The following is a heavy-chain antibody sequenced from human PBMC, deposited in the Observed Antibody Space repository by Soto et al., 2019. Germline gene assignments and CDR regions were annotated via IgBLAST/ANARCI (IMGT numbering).Heavy chain of an antibody. D-gene: IGHD6-13*01. J-gene: IGHJ5*02. V-gene: IGHV6-1*01. CDR1: GDSVSRNSAA. CDR3: AREDSGYSSSWYPYNWFDP. CDR2: TYYRSKWYN. Sequence: PSQTLSLTCVISGDSVSRNSAAWNWIRQSPSRGLEWLGRTYYRSKWYNDYAVSVKSRITINPDTSKNQFSLQLNSVTPEDTAVYYCAREDSGYSSSWYPYNWFDPWGQGTLVTVSS.